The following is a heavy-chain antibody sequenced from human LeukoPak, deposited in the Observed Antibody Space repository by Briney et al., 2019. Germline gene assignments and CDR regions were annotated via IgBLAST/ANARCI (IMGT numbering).Heavy chain of an antibody. CDR2: ISSGGNTI. CDR3: ARQSGDDFWSNYATRFDP. J-gene: IGHJ5*02. D-gene: IGHD3-3*01. Sequence: PGGSLRLSCAASAFTFSDYYMSWIRQAPAKGLEWVSYISSGGNTIYYADSVKGRFTVSRDNAKNSVYLQMNSLRAEDTAVYCCARQSGDDFWSNYATRFDPWGQGTLVTVSS. V-gene: IGHV3-11*01. CDR1: AFTFSDYY.